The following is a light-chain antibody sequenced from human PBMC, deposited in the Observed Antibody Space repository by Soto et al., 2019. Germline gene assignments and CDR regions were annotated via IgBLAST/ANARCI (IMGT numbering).Light chain of an antibody. V-gene: IGKV3-20*01. Sequence: EIVLTQSPGTLSLSPGERATLSCRASQTVLNNYLTWYQQKPGQAPRRPIFGASIRATGIPDRFSGSGSGTDFTLTISRLEPEDFAVYYCQQYGSSPTTFGQGTKVDI. CDR2: GAS. CDR1: QTVLNNY. CDR3: QQYGSSPTT. J-gene: IGKJ1*01.